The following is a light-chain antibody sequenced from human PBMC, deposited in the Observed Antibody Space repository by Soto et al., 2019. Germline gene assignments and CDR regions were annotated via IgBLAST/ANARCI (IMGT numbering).Light chain of an antibody. Sequence: EVAMTQSPASLSVSAGERATLSCRASQSVTTNLAWYQQKPGQAPRLLIYGTSNRAAGVPARYSGSRSGTDFTLTISSLQSEDFAVYYCQQYYNWPPITFGQGRRLEIK. CDR2: GTS. J-gene: IGKJ5*01. CDR1: QSVTTN. CDR3: QQYYNWPPIT. V-gene: IGKV3-15*01.